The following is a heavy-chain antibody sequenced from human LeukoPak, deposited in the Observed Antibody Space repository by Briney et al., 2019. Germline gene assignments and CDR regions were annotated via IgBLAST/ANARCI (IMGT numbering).Heavy chain of an antibody. Sequence: SETLSLTCTVSGGSISGYFWSWIRQPAGKGLEWIGRIHDNGDSNQNPSLKSRVTLSLDTPKNQFSLKVSSVTAADTAVYYCARLSHIAEAGAYSYHSLTIWSQGTTVTVSS. CDR1: GGSISGYF. CDR3: ARLSHIAEAGAYSYHSLTI. V-gene: IGHV4-4*07. J-gene: IGHJ6*02. D-gene: IGHD6-13*01. CDR2: IHDNGDS.